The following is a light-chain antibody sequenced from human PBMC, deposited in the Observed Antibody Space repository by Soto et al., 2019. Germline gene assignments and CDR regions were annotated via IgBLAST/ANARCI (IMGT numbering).Light chain of an antibody. CDR1: QSVSSN. J-gene: IGKJ3*01. CDR2: GPS. V-gene: IGKV3-15*01. Sequence: ETVLTQSPATLSASPGERATLSCRASQSVSSNLARYLQKPGQAPRLLIYGPSTRATGVPARFSGSGSGTEFTLTIDSLQSEDFAVYYCQQYNNWPLTFGPGTKVDIK. CDR3: QQYNNWPLT.